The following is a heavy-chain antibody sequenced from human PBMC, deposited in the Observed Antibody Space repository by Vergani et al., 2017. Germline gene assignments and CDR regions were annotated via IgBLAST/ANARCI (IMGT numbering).Heavy chain of an antibody. V-gene: IGHV4-59*01. CDR2: IYYSGST. J-gene: IGHJ6*03. D-gene: IGHD3-3*01. CDR3: ARGSFWSGYYTDYYYYMDV. Sequence: QVQLQESGPGLVKPSETLSLTCTVSGGSISSYYWSWIRQPPGKGLEWIGYIYYSGSTNYNPSLKSRVTISVDTSKNQFSLKLSSVTAADTAVYYCARGSFWSGYYTDYYYYMDVWGQGTTVTVSS. CDR1: GGSISSYY.